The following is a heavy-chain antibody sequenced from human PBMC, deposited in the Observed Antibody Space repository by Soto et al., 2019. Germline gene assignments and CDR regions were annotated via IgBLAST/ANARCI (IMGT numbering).Heavy chain of an antibody. CDR1: GFTFSSYG. Sequence: QVQLVESGGGVVQPGRSLRLSCAASGFTFSSYGMHWVRQAPGKGLEWVAVISYDGSNKYYADSVKGRFTISRDNSTNTLYLQMNSLRAEDTAVYYCARNQPYYYGMDVWGQGTTVTVSS. V-gene: IGHV3-30*03. J-gene: IGHJ6*02. CDR3: ARNQPYYYGMDV. D-gene: IGHD2-2*01. CDR2: ISYDGSNK.